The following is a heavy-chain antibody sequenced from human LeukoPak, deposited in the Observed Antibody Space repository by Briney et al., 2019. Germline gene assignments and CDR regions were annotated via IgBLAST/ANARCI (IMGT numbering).Heavy chain of an antibody. V-gene: IGHV3-21*01. Sequence: KSGGSLRLSCAASGFTFSSYSMNWVRQAPGKGLEWVSSISSSSSYIYYADSVKGRFNISRDNAKNSLYLQMNSLRAEDTAVYYCARTVGNWFDPWGQGTLVTVSS. CDR2: ISSSSSYI. D-gene: IGHD1-26*01. CDR1: GFTFSSYS. J-gene: IGHJ5*02. CDR3: ARTVGNWFDP.